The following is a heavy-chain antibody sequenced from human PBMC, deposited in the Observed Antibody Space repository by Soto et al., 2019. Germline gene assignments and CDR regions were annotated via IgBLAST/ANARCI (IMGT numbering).Heavy chain of an antibody. V-gene: IGHV3-30-3*01. CDR1: GFTFSSYA. CDR2: ISYDGSNK. D-gene: IGHD3-22*01. CDR3: ARPDQYYYDSSGYSFDY. Sequence: GGSLRLSCAASGFTFSSYAMHWVRQAPGKGLEWVAVISYDGSNKYYADSVKGRFTISRDNSKNTLYLQMNSLRAEDTAVYYCARPDQYYYDSSGYSFDYWGQGTLVTVSS. J-gene: IGHJ4*02.